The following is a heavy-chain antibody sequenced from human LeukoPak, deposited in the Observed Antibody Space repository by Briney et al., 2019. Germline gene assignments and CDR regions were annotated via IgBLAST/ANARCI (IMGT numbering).Heavy chain of an antibody. CDR3: ATAEKGYSYGYLGY. Sequence: PRGSLRLSCAASGFTFSSYSMNWVRQAPGKGLEWVSVIYSGGSTYYADSVKGRFTISRDNSKNTLYLQMNSLRAEDTAVYYCATAEKGYSYGYLGYWGQGTLVTVSS. V-gene: IGHV3-66*01. CDR1: GFTFSSYS. CDR2: IYSGGST. J-gene: IGHJ4*02. D-gene: IGHD5-18*01.